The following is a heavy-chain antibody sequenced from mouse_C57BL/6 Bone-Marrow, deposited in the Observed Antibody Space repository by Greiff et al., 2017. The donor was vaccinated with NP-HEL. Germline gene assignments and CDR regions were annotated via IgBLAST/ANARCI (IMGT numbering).Heavy chain of an antibody. CDR2: IYPGSGNT. D-gene: IGHD2-1*01. CDR3: ARDYGNY. V-gene: IGHV1-76*01. CDR1: GYTFTDYY. J-gene: IGHJ2*01. Sequence: QVQLQQSGAELVRPGASVKLSCKASGYTFTDYYINWVKQRPGQGLEWIARIYPGSGNTYYNEKFKGKATLTAEKSSSTAYMQLSRLTSEDSAVYFCARDYGNYWGQGTTLTGSS.